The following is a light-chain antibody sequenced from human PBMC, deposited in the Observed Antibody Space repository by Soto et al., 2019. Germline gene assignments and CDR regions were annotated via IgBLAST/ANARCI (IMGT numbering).Light chain of an antibody. Sequence: QSVLTQPPSVSGAPGQRVIISCTGSSSNIGAGYDVHWYQHLPGTAPKIFINANSYRPPGVPDRFSGSKSGTSASLAITGLQAEDEAEYYCQSYDRSLSGVVFGGGTKLTVL. V-gene: IGLV1-40*01. CDR3: QSYDRSLSGVV. CDR2: ANS. CDR1: SSNIGAGYD. J-gene: IGLJ2*01.